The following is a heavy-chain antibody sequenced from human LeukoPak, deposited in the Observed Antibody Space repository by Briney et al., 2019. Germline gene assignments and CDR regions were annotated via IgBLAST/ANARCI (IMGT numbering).Heavy chain of an antibody. Sequence: EASVKVSCKVSGYTLTELSMHWVRQAPGKGLEWMGGFDPEDGETIYAQKFQGRVTMTEDTSTDTAYMELSSLRAEDTAVYYCARDNAAYYYDSSGYYDWGQGTLVTVSS. D-gene: IGHD3-22*01. J-gene: IGHJ4*02. CDR1: GYTLTELS. V-gene: IGHV1-24*01. CDR3: ARDNAAYYYDSSGYYD. CDR2: FDPEDGET.